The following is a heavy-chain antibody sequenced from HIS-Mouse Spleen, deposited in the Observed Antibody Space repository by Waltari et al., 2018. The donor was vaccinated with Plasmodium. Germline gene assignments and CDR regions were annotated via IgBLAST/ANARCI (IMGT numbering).Heavy chain of an antibody. Sequence: EVQLVETGGGLIQPGGSLRISWSSSGFTVRSNYMSWVRQAPGKGLEWVSVIYSGCSTYYADSVKGRFTISRDNSKNTLYLQMNSLRAEDTAVYYCARAAIAWGSPYYFDYWGQGTLVTVSS. V-gene: IGHV3-53*02. CDR1: GFTVRSNY. D-gene: IGHD7-27*01. J-gene: IGHJ4*02. CDR3: ARAAIAWGSPYYFDY. CDR2: IYSGCST.